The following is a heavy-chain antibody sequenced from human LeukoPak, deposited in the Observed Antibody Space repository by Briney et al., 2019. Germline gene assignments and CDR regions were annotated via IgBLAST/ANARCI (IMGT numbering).Heavy chain of an antibody. CDR3: ARVYGDYSHYYFDY. D-gene: IGHD4-17*01. CDR1: GFTFSNYV. V-gene: IGHV3-30*02. Sequence: GGSLRLSCAASGFTFSNYVMHWVRQAPGKGLEWVAFIRYDGSDEWYADSVKGRFTISRDTSKNTLYLQMNSLRTEDTAVYYCARVYGDYSHYYFDYWGQGTLVTVSS. J-gene: IGHJ4*02. CDR2: IRYDGSDE.